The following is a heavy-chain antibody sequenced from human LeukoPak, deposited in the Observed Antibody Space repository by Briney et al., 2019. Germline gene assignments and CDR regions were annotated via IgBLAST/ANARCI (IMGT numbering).Heavy chain of an antibody. V-gene: IGHV4-4*07. CDR2: IYTSGST. Sequence: SETLSLTCTVSGGSISSYYLSWIRQPAGKGLEWIGRIYTSGSTNYNASPKSRVTMSVDTSKNQFSLKLRPVTAADTAVYYCGGDGGGATVSTGMKYFDLWGRGTLVTVSS. J-gene: IGHJ2*01. D-gene: IGHD4-17*01. CDR1: GGSISSYY. CDR3: GGDGGGATVSTGMKYFDL.